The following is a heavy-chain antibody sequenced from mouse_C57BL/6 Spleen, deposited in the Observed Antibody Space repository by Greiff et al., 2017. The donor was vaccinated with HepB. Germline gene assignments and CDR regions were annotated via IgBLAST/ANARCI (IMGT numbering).Heavy chain of an antibody. J-gene: IGHJ1*03. D-gene: IGHD1-1*01. CDR2: IHPSDSDT. Sequence: VQLQQPGAELVKPGASVKVSCKASGYTFTSYWMHWVKQRPGQGLEWIGRIHPSDSDTNYNQKFKGKATLTVDKSSSPAYMQLSSLTSEDSAVYYCAIGSFTTVVPNWYFDVWGTGTTVTVSS. CDR3: AIGSFTTVVPNWYFDV. CDR1: GYTFTSYW. V-gene: IGHV1-74*01.